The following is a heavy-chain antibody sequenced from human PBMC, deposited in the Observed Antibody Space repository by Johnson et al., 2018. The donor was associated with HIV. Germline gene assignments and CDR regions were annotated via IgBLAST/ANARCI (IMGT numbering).Heavy chain of an antibody. CDR1: GFTFDYYY. J-gene: IGHJ3*02. CDR2: INWNGGSR. Sequence: VQLVESGGGVVRPGGSLRLSCAASGFTFDYYYMSLVRQAPGKGLEWVSGINWNGGSRVYADSVKGRFTISRDNAKNSLYLQINSLKTEDTAVYYCTTKEGRGPDAFDIWGQGTMVTVSS. CDR3: TTKEGRGPDAFDI. D-gene: IGHD1-14*01. V-gene: IGHV3-20*04.